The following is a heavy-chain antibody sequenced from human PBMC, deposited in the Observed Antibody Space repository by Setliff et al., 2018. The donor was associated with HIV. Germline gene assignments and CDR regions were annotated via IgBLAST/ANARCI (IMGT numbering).Heavy chain of an antibody. D-gene: IGHD3-10*01. CDR3: ARGLDYYGSGSYLPLGY. V-gene: IGHV4-31*03. CDR2: IYYSGST. Sequence: SETLSLTCTVSGGSFRSGGYYWSWIRQHPGKGLEWIGYIYYSGSTYYNPSLKSRLTISVDTSKNQFSLRLTSVTAADTAVYYCARGLDYYGSGSYLPLGYWGQGTLVTVSS. CDR1: GGSFRSGGYY. J-gene: IGHJ4*02.